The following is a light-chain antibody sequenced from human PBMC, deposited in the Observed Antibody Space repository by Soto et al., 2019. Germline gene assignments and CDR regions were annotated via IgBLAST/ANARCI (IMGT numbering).Light chain of an antibody. J-gene: IGLJ1*01. CDR1: SSDVGGYNY. V-gene: IGLV2-14*01. CDR3: SSYTSSSLYV. CDR2: DVS. Sequence: QSALTQPASVSGSPGQSITISCTGTSSDVGGYNYVSWYQQHPGKAPKLMIYDVSNRPSGVSNRFSGSKFGNTASLTISGLQAEDEADYYCSSYTSSSLYVFGTGPKLTVL.